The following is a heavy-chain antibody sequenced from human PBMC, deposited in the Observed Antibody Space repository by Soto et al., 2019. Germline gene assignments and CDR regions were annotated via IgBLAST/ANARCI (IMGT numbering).Heavy chain of an antibody. Sequence: ASVKVSCKASGYTFTSYYMHWVRQAPGQGLEWMGWINPNSGGTNYAQKFQGWVTMTRDTSISTAYMELSRLRSDDTAVYYCARSEIVVPGYYYMDVWGKATTVTVSS. D-gene: IGHD2-2*01. CDR2: INPNSGGT. V-gene: IGHV1-2*04. J-gene: IGHJ6*03. CDR3: ARSEIVVPGYYYMDV. CDR1: GYTFTSYY.